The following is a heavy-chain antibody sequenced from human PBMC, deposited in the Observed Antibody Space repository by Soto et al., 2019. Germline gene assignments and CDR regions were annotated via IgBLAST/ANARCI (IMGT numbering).Heavy chain of an antibody. J-gene: IGHJ6*02. CDR3: ARTYGMDV. V-gene: IGHV5-51*01. CDR1: GYTFTSYW. CDR2: IYPADSNT. Sequence: PGESLKISCQGSGYTFTSYWIGWVRQMPGKGLEWVAIIYPADSNTRYSPSFRGQVTISADKSISTAYLQWSSLKASDTAIYYCARTYGMDVWGQGTTVTVSS.